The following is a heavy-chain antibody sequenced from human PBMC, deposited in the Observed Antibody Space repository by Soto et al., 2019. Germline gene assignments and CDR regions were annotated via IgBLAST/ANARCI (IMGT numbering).Heavy chain of an antibody. CDR3: AREFHSSGWGDWYFDL. D-gene: IGHD6-19*01. CDR1: GFTFSSYG. Sequence: QVQLVESGGGVVQPGRSLRLSCAASGFTFSSYGMHWVRQAPGKGLEWVAVIWYDGSNKYYADSVKGRFTISRDNSKNXLYLQMNSRRAEDTAVYYCAREFHSSGWGDWYFDLWGRGTLVTVSS. V-gene: IGHV3-33*01. CDR2: IWYDGSNK. J-gene: IGHJ2*01.